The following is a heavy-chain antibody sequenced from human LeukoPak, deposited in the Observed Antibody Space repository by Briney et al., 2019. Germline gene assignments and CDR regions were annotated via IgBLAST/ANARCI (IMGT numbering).Heavy chain of an antibody. D-gene: IGHD3-22*01. Sequence: AGGSLRLSCAASGFTFSDYYMSWIRQAPGKGLEWVSYISSSGSTIYYADSVKGRFTISRDNAKNSLYLQMNSLRAEDTAVYYCAREDYYDSSGYSVIDYWGQGTLVTVSS. CDR2: ISSSGSTI. CDR3: AREDYYDSSGYSVIDY. CDR1: GFTFSDYY. J-gene: IGHJ4*02. V-gene: IGHV3-11*01.